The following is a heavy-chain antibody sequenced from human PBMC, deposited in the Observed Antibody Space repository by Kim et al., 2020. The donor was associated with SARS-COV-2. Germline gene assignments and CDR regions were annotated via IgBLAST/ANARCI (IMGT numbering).Heavy chain of an antibody. CDR3: AKDLYAEEWLGLAPLY. CDR2: ISYDGSNK. V-gene: IGHV3-30*18. Sequence: GGSLRLSCAASGFTFSSYGMHWVRQAPGKGLEWVAVISYDGSNKYYADSVKGRFTISRDNSKNTLYLQMNSLRAEDTAVYYCAKDLYAEEWLGLAPLYWGQGTLVTVSS. D-gene: IGHD6-19*01. J-gene: IGHJ4*02. CDR1: GFTFSSYG.